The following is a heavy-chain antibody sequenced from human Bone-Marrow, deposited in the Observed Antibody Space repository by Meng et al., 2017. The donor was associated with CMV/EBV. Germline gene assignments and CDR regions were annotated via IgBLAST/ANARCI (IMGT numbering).Heavy chain of an antibody. CDR1: GFTFSSYA. CDR2: ISYDGSNK. CDR3: ARLFWGGSSYFDY. V-gene: IGHV3-30-3*01. Sequence: GGSLRLSCAASGFTFSSYAMHWVRQAPGKGLEWVAVISYDGSNKYYADSVKGRFTISRDNSKNTLYLQMNSLRAEDTAVYYCARLFWGGSSYFDYWGQGKRVTGSS. D-gene: IGHD1-26*01. J-gene: IGHJ4*02.